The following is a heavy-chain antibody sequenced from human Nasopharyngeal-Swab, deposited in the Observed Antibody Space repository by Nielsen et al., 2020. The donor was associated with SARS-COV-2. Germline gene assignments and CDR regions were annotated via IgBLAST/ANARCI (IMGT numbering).Heavy chain of an antibody. Sequence: WMRQPPGKGLEWVANIKKDGSEKYYVDSVKGRFTISRDNTKNSVYLQMNSLRAEDTAVYYCVRMGDYTWNGFDIWGQGTMVTVSS. J-gene: IGHJ3*02. V-gene: IGHV3-7*01. D-gene: IGHD1-26*01. CDR2: IKKDGSEK. CDR3: VRMGDYTWNGFDI.